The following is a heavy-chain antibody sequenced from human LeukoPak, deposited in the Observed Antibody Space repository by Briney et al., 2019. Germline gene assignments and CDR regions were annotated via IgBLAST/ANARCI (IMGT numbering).Heavy chain of an antibody. CDR2: ISSSSTYI. V-gene: IGHV3-21*01. CDR1: GFTFSSYS. Sequence: GGSLRLSCAASGFTFSSYSMNWVRQAPGKGLGWVSSISSSSTYIHYGDSVKGRLTISRDYAKNSLYLQMNSLRAEDTAVYYCARGSGASGSYFGAFDIWGQGTMVTVSS. J-gene: IGHJ3*02. D-gene: IGHD1-26*01. CDR3: ARGSGASGSYFGAFDI.